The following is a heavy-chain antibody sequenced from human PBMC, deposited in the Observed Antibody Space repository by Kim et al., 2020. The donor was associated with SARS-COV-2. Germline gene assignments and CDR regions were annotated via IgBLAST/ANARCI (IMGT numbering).Heavy chain of an antibody. J-gene: IGHJ4*02. CDR2: INHSGST. D-gene: IGHD6-6*01. V-gene: IGHV4-34*01. CDR3: ARLPSQYSPSPFDY. Sequence: SETLSLTCAVYGGSFSGYYWSWIRQPPGKGLEWIGEINHSGSTNYNPSLKSRVTISVDTSKNQFSLKLSSVTAADTAVYYCARLPSQYSPSPFDYWGQGTLVTVSS. CDR1: GGSFSGYY.